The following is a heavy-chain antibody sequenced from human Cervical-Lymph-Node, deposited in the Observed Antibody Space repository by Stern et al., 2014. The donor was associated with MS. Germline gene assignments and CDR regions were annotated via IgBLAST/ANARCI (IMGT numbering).Heavy chain of an antibody. CDR3: AFFRRGFYHDHY. V-gene: IGHV3-9*01. CDR2: LTWNSDNI. Sequence: EVQLVESGGGLVQPGRSLRLSCEASGFNFDDYAMHWVRQAPGKGLEWVSGLTWNSDNIVCADSVKGRFTISRDNARNSLHLQMNSLRPDDTALYYCAFFRRGFYHDHYWGRGTLVTVSS. J-gene: IGHJ4*02. CDR1: GFNFDDYA. D-gene: IGHD3-16*01.